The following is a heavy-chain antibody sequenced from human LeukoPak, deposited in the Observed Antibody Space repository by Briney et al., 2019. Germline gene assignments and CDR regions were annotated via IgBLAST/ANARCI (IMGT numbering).Heavy chain of an antibody. V-gene: IGHV3-7*03. D-gene: IGHD3-9*01. CDR1: GFTFSNYW. J-gene: IGHJ4*02. Sequence: PGGSLRLSCVASGFTFSNYWMSWVRQAPGKGLEWVANIKQDGSEKYYVDSVKGRFTISRDNAKNSLYLQMNSLRAEDTAVYYCAKDRYFDSDFDYWGQGTLVTVSS. CDR2: IKQDGSEK. CDR3: AKDRYFDSDFDY.